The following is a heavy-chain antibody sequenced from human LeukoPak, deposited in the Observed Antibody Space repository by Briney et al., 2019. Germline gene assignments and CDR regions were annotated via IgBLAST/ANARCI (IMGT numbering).Heavy chain of an antibody. CDR3: ARTMAAAAGLYYFDY. Sequence: GGSLRLSCAASGFTFSSYSMNWVRQAPGKGLEWVSYISSSSSTIYYADSVKGRFTISRDNAKNSLYLQMNSLRAEDTAVYYCARTMAAAAGLYYFDYWGRGTLVTVSS. D-gene: IGHD2-15*01. CDR2: ISSSSSTI. CDR1: GFTFSSYS. V-gene: IGHV3-48*01. J-gene: IGHJ4*02.